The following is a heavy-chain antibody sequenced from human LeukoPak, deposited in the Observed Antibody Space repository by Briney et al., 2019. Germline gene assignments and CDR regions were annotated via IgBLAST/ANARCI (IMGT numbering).Heavy chain of an antibody. CDR2: IKSKTDGGST. V-gene: IGHV3-15*01. CDR1: GFTFSNAW. CDR3: TTDLYYYDSSGYYEDDY. Sequence: GGSLRLSCAASGFTFSNAWMSWVRQAPGKGLEWVGRIKSKTDGGSTDYAAPVKGRFTISRDDSKNTLYLQMNSLKTEDTDVYYCTTDLYYYDSSGYYEDDYWGQGTLVTVSS. J-gene: IGHJ4*02. D-gene: IGHD3-22*01.